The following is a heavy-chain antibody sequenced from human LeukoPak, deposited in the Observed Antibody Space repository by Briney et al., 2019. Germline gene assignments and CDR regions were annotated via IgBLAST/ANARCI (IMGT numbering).Heavy chain of an antibody. J-gene: IGHJ3*02. D-gene: IGHD2-15*01. CDR3: ARYLAAPYDAFDI. CDR2: INSNSGGV. CDR1: GYTFTGYY. Sequence: ASVKVSCKAPGYTFTGYYMHWVRQAPGQGLEWMGWINSNSGGVHYAQNFQGRVTMTRDTSISTAYMDLTRLRYDDTAVYFCARYLAAPYDAFDIWGQGTMVTVSS. V-gene: IGHV1-2*02.